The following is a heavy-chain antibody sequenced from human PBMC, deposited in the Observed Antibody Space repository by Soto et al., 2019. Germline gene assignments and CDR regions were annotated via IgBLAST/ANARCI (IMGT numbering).Heavy chain of an antibody. CDR2: IYHSGST. D-gene: IGHD3-9*01. V-gene: IGHV4-30-2*01. Sequence: SETLSLTCAVPGGSISSGGYSWSWIRQPPGKGLEWIGYIYHSGSTYYNPSLKSRVTISVDRSKNQFSLKLSSVTAADTAVYYCAREGKDDILTGFFDYWGQGTLVTVSS. CDR3: AREGKDDILTGFFDY. CDR1: GGSISSGGYS. J-gene: IGHJ4*02.